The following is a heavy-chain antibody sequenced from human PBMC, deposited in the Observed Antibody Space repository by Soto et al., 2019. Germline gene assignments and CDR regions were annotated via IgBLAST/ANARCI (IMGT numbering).Heavy chain of an antibody. CDR1: GGSVNSANSF. J-gene: IGHJ6*02. V-gene: IGHV4-61*01. CDR3: ARWDYHYGMDA. CDR2: ISNSGST. Sequence: QVQLQESGPGLVKPSETLSLTCIISGGSVNSANSFWNWIRQAPGKGLEWIAYISNSGSTAYNPFLKSRVTVSADTSKNQFSLKVTSMTAADTAVYYCARWDYHYGMDARGQGTTVSVSS.